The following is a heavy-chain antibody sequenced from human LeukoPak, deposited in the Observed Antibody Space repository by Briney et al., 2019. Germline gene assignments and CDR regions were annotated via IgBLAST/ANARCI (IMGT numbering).Heavy chain of an antibody. CDR1: GGTFSSYA. D-gene: IGHD2-2*01. CDR3: ARRLVVVPAAMGY. CDR2: IIPIFGTA. J-gene: IGHJ4*02. Sequence: SVKVSCKASGGTFSSYAISWVRQAPGQGLEWMGGIIPIFGTANYAQKFQGRVTITADESTSTAYMELSSLRSEDTAVYYCARRLVVVPAAMGYWGQGTLVTVSS. V-gene: IGHV1-69*13.